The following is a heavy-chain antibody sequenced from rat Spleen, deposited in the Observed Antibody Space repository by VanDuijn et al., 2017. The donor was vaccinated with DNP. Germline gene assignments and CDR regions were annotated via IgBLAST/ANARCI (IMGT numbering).Heavy chain of an antibody. CDR2: INKESGTI. Sequence: EVKLVESGGGLVQPGRSLKLSCAAPGFNFNDYWMGWVRQAPGKGLEWLGEINKESGTIIYSPSLKDKFTNSRDNAQNTLYLQMNKLGSEATAIYHCAKGPNYGGYSDFFDYWGQGVMVTVSS. J-gene: IGHJ2*01. CDR1: GFNFNDYW. D-gene: IGHD1-11*01. V-gene: IGHV4-2*01. CDR3: AKGPNYGGYSDFFDY.